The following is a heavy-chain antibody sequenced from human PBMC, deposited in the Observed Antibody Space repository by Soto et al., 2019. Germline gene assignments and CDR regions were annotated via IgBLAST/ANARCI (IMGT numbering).Heavy chain of an antibody. D-gene: IGHD3-3*01. Sequence: QVQLQESGPGLVKPSQTLSLTCTVSGGSISSGGYYWSWIRQHPGKVLEWIGYIYYSGSTYYNPSLHSRVIISVDTSKYQFSLKLSSVTAADTAVYYCATTKFLWSGLPNWFDPWGQGTLVTVST. CDR1: GGSISSGGYY. CDR3: ATTKFLWSGLPNWFDP. CDR2: IYYSGST. V-gene: IGHV4-31*03. J-gene: IGHJ5*02.